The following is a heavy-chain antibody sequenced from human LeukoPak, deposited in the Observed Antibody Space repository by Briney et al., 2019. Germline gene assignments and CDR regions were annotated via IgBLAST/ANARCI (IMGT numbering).Heavy chain of an antibody. CDR1: GFTFSSYS. CDR2: ISSSSSYI. V-gene: IGHV3-21*01. J-gene: IGHJ4*02. CDR3: ARAGFWSGYPDY. D-gene: IGHD3-3*01. Sequence: GGSLRLSCAASGFTFSSYSMNWVRQAPGKGLEWVSSISSSSSYIYYADSVKGRFTISRDNAKNSLYLQMNSLRAEDTAVYYCARAGFWSGYPDYWGQGTLVTVSS.